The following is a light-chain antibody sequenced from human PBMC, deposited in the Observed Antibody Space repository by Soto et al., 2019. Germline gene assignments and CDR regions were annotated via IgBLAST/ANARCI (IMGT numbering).Light chain of an antibody. CDR2: WAS. CDR3: QQYDTSPYT. V-gene: IGKV4-1*01. Sequence: DIVVTQSPDSLAVSLNERATINCKSSQSVFSAHNSKNYLAWYQQRAGQPPKLLITWASTRESGVPDRFSGGGSGTYFTLTINRLEPDDFVVYYCQQYDTSPYTFGQGTKLEIK. CDR1: QSVFSAHNSKNY. J-gene: IGKJ2*01.